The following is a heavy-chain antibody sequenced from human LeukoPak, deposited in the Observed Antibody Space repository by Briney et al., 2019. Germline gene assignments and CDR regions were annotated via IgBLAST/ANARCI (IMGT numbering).Heavy chain of an antibody. V-gene: IGHV3-23*01. Sequence: PGGSLRLSCAASGFTFSSYGMSWVRQAPGKGLEWVSAISGSGGSTYYADSVKGRFTVSRDNARKSLYLQMNSLRAEDTAVYYCARGEWSSSPFDFWGQGTLVTVSS. CDR2: ISGSGGST. CDR3: ARGEWSSSPFDF. J-gene: IGHJ4*02. D-gene: IGHD6-6*01. CDR1: GFTFSSYG.